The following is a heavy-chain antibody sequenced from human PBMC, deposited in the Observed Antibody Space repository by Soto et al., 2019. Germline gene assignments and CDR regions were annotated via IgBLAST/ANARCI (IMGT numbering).Heavy chain of an antibody. J-gene: IGHJ4*02. Sequence: EVQLVQSGGGLVQPGGSLRLSCAASGFTFSSSPMSWVRQVPGKGLEWISAIRNDGGSMYYVESVKGRFTISRDNSKNTSALRTKSLRAEDTAIYYCVRDRYMMSDFWCAFSSDWGQGALLIVSS. D-gene: IGHD3-3*01. CDR3: VRDRYMMSDFWCAFSSD. CDR2: IRNDGGSM. V-gene: IGHV3-23*02. CDR1: GFTFSSSP.